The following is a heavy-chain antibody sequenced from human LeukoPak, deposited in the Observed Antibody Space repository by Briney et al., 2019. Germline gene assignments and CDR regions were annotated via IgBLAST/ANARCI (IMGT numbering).Heavy chain of an antibody. V-gene: IGHV4-4*07. CDR2: IYTSGST. CDR3: ARESKSYDGSGYYHDY. D-gene: IGHD3-22*01. J-gene: IGHJ4*02. CDR1: GDSIRNYF. Sequence: SETLSLTCSVSGDSIRNYFWSWIRQPAGKGLEWVGRIYTSGSTDYNPSLRSRVTMSVDTSRNQFSLKLTSVTAADTAVYYCARESKSYDGSGYYHDYWGQGTLVTVSS.